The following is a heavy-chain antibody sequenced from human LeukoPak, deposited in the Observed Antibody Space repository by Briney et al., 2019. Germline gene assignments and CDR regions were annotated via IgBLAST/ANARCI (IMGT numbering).Heavy chain of an antibody. Sequence: TSETLSLTCTVSGGSISNSGGFYWSWIRQHPGNGLEWIGFISYRGSTYYNPSLKSRVSMSVDTSRSQFSLRLTSGTDEDTAVYYCARISQSSGGFYYWGQGSLVTVSS. D-gene: IGHD2-15*01. CDR3: ARISQSSGGFYY. J-gene: IGHJ4*02. V-gene: IGHV4-31*02. CDR2: ISYRGST. CDR1: GGSISNSGGFY.